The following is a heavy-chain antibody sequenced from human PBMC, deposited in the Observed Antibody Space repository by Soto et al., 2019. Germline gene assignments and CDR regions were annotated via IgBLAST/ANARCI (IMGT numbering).Heavy chain of an antibody. CDR2: INPNSGGT. D-gene: IGHD3-22*01. CDR1: VYTFTCYY. Sequence: WXSVKVSCKASVYTFTCYYMHWVRQAPGQGLEWMGWINPNSGGTNYAQKFQGWVTMTRDTSISTAYMELSRLRSDDTAVYYCARGGYYYDSSGLTLFDPWGQGNLVTVSS. V-gene: IGHV1-2*04. CDR3: ARGGYYYDSSGLTLFDP. J-gene: IGHJ5*02.